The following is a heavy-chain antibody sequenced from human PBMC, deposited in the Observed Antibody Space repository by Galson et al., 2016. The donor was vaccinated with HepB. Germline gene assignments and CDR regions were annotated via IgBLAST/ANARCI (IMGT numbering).Heavy chain of an antibody. J-gene: IGHJ6*04. CDR2: ISSSSSYI. Sequence: SLRLSCAASGFTFSYYSMNWVRQAPGKGLEWVSFISSSSSYIYYADSVKGRFTISRDNAKNSLYLQMNSLRAEDTAVYYCARVLPAADSYYYYGMDVWGKGTPVTGAS. D-gene: IGHD2-2*01. CDR1: GFTFSYYS. CDR3: ARVLPAADSYYYYGMDV. V-gene: IGHV3-21*01.